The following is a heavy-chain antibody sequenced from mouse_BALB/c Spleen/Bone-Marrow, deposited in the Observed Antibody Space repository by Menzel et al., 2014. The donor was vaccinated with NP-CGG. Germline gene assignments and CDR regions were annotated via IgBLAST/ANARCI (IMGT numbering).Heavy chain of an antibody. V-gene: IGHV1-87*01. CDR2: IYLGDGDT. CDR3: ARNCYFGNSWTSLNY. CDR1: AYTFTSYW. Sequence: VQLHQSGAEPARLGASVKLSCKASAYTFTSYWMQWVKPRPGQGLEWIGTIYLGDGDTRYTQKLKGQATLTADQSSTTAYMQLSSLASEDSPVYYCARNCYFGNSWTSLNYWGQGSSVTVS. J-gene: IGHJ4*01. D-gene: IGHD1-1*01.